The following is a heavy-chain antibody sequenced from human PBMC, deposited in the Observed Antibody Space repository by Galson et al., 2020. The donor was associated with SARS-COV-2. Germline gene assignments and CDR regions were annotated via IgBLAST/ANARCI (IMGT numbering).Heavy chain of an antibody. CDR2: ISYDGSNK. Sequence: SLKISCAASGFTFSSYGMHWVRQAPGKGLEWVAVISYDGSNKYYADSVKGRFTISRDNSKNTLYLQMNSLRAEDTAVYYCAKDGHYYGSGSYYEYQYYFDYWGQGTLVTVSS. V-gene: IGHV3-30*18. J-gene: IGHJ4*02. CDR3: AKDGHYYGSGSYYEYQYYFDY. CDR1: GFTFSSYG. D-gene: IGHD3-10*01.